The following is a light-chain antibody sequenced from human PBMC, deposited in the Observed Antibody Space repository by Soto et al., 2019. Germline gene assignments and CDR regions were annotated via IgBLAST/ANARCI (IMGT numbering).Light chain of an antibody. CDR2: EVS. CDR1: SSDVGGYNY. J-gene: IGLJ2*01. CDR3: SSYAGSNNLGV. Sequence: QSALTQPPSASGSPGQSVTISCTGTSSDVGGYNYVSWHQQHPGKAPKLMIYEVSKRPSGVPDRFSGSKSGNTASLTVSGLQAEDEAYYYCSSYAGSNNLGVFGGGTQLTVL. V-gene: IGLV2-8*01.